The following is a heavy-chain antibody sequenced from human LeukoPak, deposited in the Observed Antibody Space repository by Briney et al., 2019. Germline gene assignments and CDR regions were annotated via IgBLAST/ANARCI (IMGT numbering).Heavy chain of an antibody. CDR2: IRSNSGII. D-gene: IGHD5-18*01. V-gene: IGHV3-9*01. CDR3: TKDSVAMVTTSYY. J-gene: IGHJ4*02. Sequence: CLCPSCAPSGFTLHDYATHWAGQAPGKGRGWVGGIRSNSGIIGYTDSVPGRFTTSRDNAKHSLYLQMNSLLPEDTALYYCTKDSVAMVTTSYYWGQGTLATVSS. CDR1: GFTLHDYA.